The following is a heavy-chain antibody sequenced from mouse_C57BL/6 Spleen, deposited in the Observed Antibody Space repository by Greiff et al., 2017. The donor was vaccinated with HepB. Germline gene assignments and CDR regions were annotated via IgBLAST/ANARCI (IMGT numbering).Heavy chain of an antibody. D-gene: IGHD1-1*01. Sequence: EVQLQQSGPELVKPGASVKMSCKASGYTFTDYNMHWVKQSHGKSLEWIGYINPNNGGTSYNQKFKGKATLTVNKSSSTAYMALRSLTSEDSAVYYCARYRGSSFYYYAMDYWGQGTSVTVSS. CDR2: INPNNGGT. CDR1: GYTFTDYN. V-gene: IGHV1-22*01. J-gene: IGHJ4*01. CDR3: ARYRGSSFYYYAMDY.